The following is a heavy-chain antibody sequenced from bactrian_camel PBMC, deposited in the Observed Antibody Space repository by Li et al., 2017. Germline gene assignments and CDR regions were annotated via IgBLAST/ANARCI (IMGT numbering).Heavy chain of an antibody. V-gene: IGHV3S1*01. CDR2: IDTAGST. CDR1: GFTFSSYW. Sequence: VQLVESGGGLVQPGGSLRLSCAASGFTFSSYWMYWVRQPPGKAREGIASIDTAGSTAYADSVKGRFTISRDNAKNTVYLQMNSLKSEDTALYYCVTTDFTYWGQGTQVTVS. CDR3: VTTDFTY. D-gene: IGHD7*01. J-gene: IGHJ4*01.